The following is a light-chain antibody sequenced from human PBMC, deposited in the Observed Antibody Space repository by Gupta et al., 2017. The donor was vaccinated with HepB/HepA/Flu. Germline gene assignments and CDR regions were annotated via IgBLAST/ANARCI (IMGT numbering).Light chain of an antibody. J-gene: IGLJ1*01. CDR1: SSDVGGYIY. CDR2: DVT. CDR3: CSYAGTYIHYV. Sequence: QSALTQPRPVSGSPGQSVTISCTGTSSDVGGYIYVSWYQHHPGKAPKLVIYDVTKRPSGVPDRFSGSKSGNTASLTISGLQAEDDADYYCCSYAGTYIHYVFGTGTKVTVL. V-gene: IGLV2-11*01.